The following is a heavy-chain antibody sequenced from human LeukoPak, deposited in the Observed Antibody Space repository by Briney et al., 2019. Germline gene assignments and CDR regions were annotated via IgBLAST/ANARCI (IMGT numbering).Heavy chain of an antibody. CDR1: GYSIKTSYH. CDR3: ARDRFDYGEYEFDS. D-gene: IGHD4-17*01. CDR2: IHHSGDT. Sequence: SETLSLTCTVSGYSIKTSYHWAWVRQPPGKGLEWVATIHHSGDTFYNPSLKSRATISMDTSKNDFSLTLKSVTAADTAVYYCARDRFDYGEYEFDSWAKEPWSPSPQ. J-gene: IGHJ5*01. V-gene: IGHV4-38-2*02.